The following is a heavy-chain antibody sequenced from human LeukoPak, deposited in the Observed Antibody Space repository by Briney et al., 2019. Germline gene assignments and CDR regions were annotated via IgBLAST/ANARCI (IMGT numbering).Heavy chain of an antibody. CDR2: IYYSGST. J-gene: IGHJ4*02. CDR3: ARDDGSNTEYYFDY. Sequence: SETLSLTCAVYGGSFSGYYWSWIRQHPGKGLEWIGYIYYSGSTYYNPSLKSRVTISVDTSKNQFSLKLSSVTAADTAVYYCARDDGSNTEYYFDYWGQGTPVTVSS. V-gene: IGHV4-31*11. D-gene: IGHD3-10*01. CDR1: GGSFSGYY.